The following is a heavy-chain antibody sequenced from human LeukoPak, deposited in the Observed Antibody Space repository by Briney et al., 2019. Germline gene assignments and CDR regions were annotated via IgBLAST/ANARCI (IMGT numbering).Heavy chain of an antibody. Sequence: GRSLRLSCAASGFTFDDYAMHWVRQAPGKGLEWVSGISWNSGSIGYADSVKGRFTISRDNAKNSLYLQMNSLRAEDMALYYCAKGGSWYYYNLFDYWGQGTLVTVSS. CDR2: ISWNSGSI. CDR3: AKGGSWYYYNLFDY. D-gene: IGHD6-13*01. CDR1: GFTFDDYA. J-gene: IGHJ4*02. V-gene: IGHV3-9*03.